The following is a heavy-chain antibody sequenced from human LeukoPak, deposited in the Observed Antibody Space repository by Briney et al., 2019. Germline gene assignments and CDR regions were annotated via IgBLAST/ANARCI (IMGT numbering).Heavy chain of an antibody. CDR3: ARVPRGWSIDY. J-gene: IGHJ4*02. Sequence: GGSLRLSCAASGFTFSSYWMHWVRQPPGKGLVWVSRINSDGSSTSYADSVKGRFTISRHNAKNTLYLQMNSLRAEDTAVYYCARVPRGWSIDYWGQGTLVTVSS. CDR1: GFTFSSYW. V-gene: IGHV3-74*01. D-gene: IGHD6-19*01. CDR2: INSDGSST.